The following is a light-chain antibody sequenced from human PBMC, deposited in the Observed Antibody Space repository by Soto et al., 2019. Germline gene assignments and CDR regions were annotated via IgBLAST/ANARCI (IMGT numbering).Light chain of an antibody. V-gene: IGLV2-14*03. CDR3: SSYSSGSTLVV. CDR1: TSDVGGYNF. J-gene: IGLJ3*02. CDR2: DVN. Sequence: QSALTQPASVSGSPGQSIAISCTGTTSDVGGYNFVSWYQHHPGKAPRLLIYDVNIRPSGVSDRLSGSKSGNTASLTISGLQPDDEADYYCSSYSSGSTLVVFGGGTKVT.